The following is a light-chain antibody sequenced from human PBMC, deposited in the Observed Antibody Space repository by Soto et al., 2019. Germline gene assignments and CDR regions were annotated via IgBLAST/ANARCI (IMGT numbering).Light chain of an antibody. V-gene: IGKV3-20*01. J-gene: IGKJ1*01. CDR3: QYYGISPGT. CDR1: QSITSSF. Sequence: EIVLTQSPGISSLSPGERASLSSGASQSITSSFLAWYQQKPGQAPRLLIYGASSRATGIPDRFSGTGSGTDFTLTISRLEPEDFAVYYCQYYGISPGTFGQGTKVDIK. CDR2: GAS.